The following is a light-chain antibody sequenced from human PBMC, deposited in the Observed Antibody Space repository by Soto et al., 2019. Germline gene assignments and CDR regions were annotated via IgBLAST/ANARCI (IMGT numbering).Light chain of an antibody. CDR2: DVS. CDR1: SSDVGSSNG. J-gene: IGLJ1*01. V-gene: IGLV2-18*02. Sequence: QSALTQPPSVSGSPGQSVAISCTGTSSDVGSSNGVSWYQQPPGTAPKLMIYDVSNRPSGVPDRFSGSKSGNTASLTISGLQAEDEADYYCSSYTSSSTYVFGSGTKVTV. CDR3: SSYTSSSTYV.